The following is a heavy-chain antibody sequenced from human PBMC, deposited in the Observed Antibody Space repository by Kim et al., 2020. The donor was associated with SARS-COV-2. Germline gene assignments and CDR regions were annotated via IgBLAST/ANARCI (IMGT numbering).Heavy chain of an antibody. Sequence: GGSLRLSCAASGFTFSSYGMHWVRQAPGKGLEWVAVISYDGSNKYYADSVKGRFTISRDNSKNTLYLQMNSLRAEDTAVYYCAKDGVSRVVVPAADSYYYYGMDVWGQGTTVTVSS. J-gene: IGHJ6*02. V-gene: IGHV3-30*18. CDR1: GFTFSSYG. D-gene: IGHD2-2*01. CDR2: ISYDGSNK. CDR3: AKDGVSRVVVPAADSYYYYGMDV.